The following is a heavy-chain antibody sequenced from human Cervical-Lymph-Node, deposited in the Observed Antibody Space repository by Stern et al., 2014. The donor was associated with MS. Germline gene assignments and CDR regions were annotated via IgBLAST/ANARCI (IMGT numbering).Heavy chain of an antibody. D-gene: IGHD6-6*01. CDR3: AGEADA. CDR1: GYTFTNQR. J-gene: IGHJ4*02. CDR2: INPSDGRT. Sequence: QVQLMQSGAEVKTPGASVKVSCKASGYTFTNQRIHWVRQAPGQGLEWMGIINPSDGRTIYAQKIQGRVTMTRDTSTTTFYMELSSLRSEDTAVYYCAGEADAWGQGTLVTVSS. V-gene: IGHV1-46*01.